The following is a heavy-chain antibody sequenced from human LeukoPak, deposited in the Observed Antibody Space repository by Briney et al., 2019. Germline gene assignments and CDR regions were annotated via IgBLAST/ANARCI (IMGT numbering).Heavy chain of an antibody. CDR3: ARVWSLAKYGYYYYYMDV. CDR1: GGTFSSYA. Sequence: SVKVSCKASGGTFSSYAISWVRQAPGQGLEWMGGIIPIFGTANYAQKFQGRVTITADESTSTAYMELSSLRSEDTAVYYCARVWSLAKYGYYYYYMDVWGKGTTVTVSS. J-gene: IGHJ6*03. V-gene: IGHV1-69*13. CDR2: IIPIFGTA. D-gene: IGHD3-10*01.